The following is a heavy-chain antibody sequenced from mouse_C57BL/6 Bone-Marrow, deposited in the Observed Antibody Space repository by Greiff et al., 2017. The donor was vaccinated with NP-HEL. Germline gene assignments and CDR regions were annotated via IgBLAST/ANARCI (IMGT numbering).Heavy chain of an antibody. D-gene: IGHD2-2*01. CDR3: ASLYYGYDYWYFDV. V-gene: IGHV3-6*01. J-gene: IGHJ1*03. Sequence: EVHLVESGPGLVKPSPSLSLTCSVTGYSITSGYYWNWIRQFPGNKLEWMGYISYDGSTNYTPYLKNRISITPDTSKNQLFLKLNSVTTENPATYYSASLYYGYDYWYFDVWGTGTTVTVSS. CDR1: GYSITSGYY. CDR2: ISYDGST.